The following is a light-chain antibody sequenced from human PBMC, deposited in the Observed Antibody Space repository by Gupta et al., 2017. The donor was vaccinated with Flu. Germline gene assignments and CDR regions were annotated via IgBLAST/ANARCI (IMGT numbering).Light chain of an antibody. Sequence: QFALTQPASVSGSPGQSITISCTGSIDDVGGYDFVSWYQQNPGKAPKLIIFEVSNRPSGVSDRFSGSKSHSTASLTISGLRSEDEGHYYCSSYTRGITPWVFGGGTKLTVL. J-gene: IGLJ3*02. CDR3: SSYTRGITPWV. CDR1: IDDVGGYDF. CDR2: EVS. V-gene: IGLV2-14*01.